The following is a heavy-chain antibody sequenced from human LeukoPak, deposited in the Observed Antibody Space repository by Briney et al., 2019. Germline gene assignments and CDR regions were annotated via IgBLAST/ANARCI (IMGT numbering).Heavy chain of an antibody. Sequence: SETLTLTCTVSGCSFSSYYLSWIRQPPGKGLEWIWYIYYSGSTNYNPSLKSRVTISVDTSKTQFSLKLSSVTAEDTAVYSCARYRGRAIFQVDYWGQGNLVTVSS. CDR2: IYYSGST. D-gene: IGHD3-3*01. V-gene: IGHV4-59*01. CDR1: GCSFSSYY. CDR3: ARYRGRAIFQVDY. J-gene: IGHJ4*02.